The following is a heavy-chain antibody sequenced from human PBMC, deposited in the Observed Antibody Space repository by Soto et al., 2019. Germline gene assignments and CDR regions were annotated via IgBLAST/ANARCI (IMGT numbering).Heavy chain of an antibody. J-gene: IGHJ4*01. CDR3: AQELTMVRGVPAY. V-gene: IGHV3-30*18. CDR1: GFTFSSYG. Sequence: QVQLVESGGGVVQPGRSLRLSCAASGFTFSSYGMHWVRQAPGKGLEWVAVISYDGSNKYYADSVKGRFTISRDNSKNTLYMQMNSLRAEDTGMYYCAQELTMVRGVPAYWGQGTLVTVSS. CDR2: ISYDGSNK. D-gene: IGHD3-10*01.